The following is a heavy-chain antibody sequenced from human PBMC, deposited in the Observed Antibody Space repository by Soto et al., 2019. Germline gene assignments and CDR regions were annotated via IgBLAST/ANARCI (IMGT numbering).Heavy chain of an antibody. CDR1: GYSFTSYW. D-gene: IGHD1-7*01. V-gene: IGHV5-51*01. CDR3: ASRRYNWNYDAPDAFDI. Sequence: PGESLKISCKGSGYSFTSYWIGWVRQMPGKGLEWMGIIYPGDSDTRYSPSFQGQVTISADKSISTAYLQWSSLKASDTAMYYCASRRYNWNYDAPDAFDIWGQGTMVTVSS. J-gene: IGHJ3*02. CDR2: IYPGDSDT.